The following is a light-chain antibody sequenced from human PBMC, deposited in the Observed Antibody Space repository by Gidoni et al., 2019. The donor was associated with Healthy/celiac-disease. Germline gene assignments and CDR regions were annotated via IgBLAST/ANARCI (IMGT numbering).Light chain of an antibody. CDR2: KDS. CDR1: ALPKQY. V-gene: IGLV3-25*03. J-gene: IGLJ2*01. CDR3: QSADSSGTYVV. Sequence: SYELTQPPSVSVSQGQTARITCSGDALPKQYAYWYQQKPGQAPVLVIYKDSERPSGIPELFSGSSSGTTVTLTISGVQAEDEADYYCQSADSSGTYVVFGGGTKLTVL.